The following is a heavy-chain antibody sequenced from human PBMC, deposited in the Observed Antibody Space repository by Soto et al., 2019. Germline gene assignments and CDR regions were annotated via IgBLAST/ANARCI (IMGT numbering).Heavy chain of an antibody. V-gene: IGHV4-59*08. CDR2: IYYSGST. CDR3: ASTNGHWLVGYYYYFMDV. J-gene: IGHJ6*03. Sequence: SETLSLTCTGSGGSISSYYWSWIRQPPGKGLEWIGYIYYSGSTNYNPSLKSRVTISVDTSKNQFSLKLSSVTAADTAVYYCASTNGHWLVGYYYYFMDVWGKGTTVTGSS. D-gene: IGHD6-19*01. CDR1: GGSISSYY.